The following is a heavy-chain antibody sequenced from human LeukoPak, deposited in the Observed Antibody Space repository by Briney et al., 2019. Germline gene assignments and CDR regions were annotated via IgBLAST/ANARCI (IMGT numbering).Heavy chain of an antibody. D-gene: IGHD6-13*01. V-gene: IGHV4-34*01. CDR1: GGSFSGYY. Sequence: SETLSLTCAVYGGSFSGYYWSWIRQPPGKGLEWIGEINHSGSTNYNPSLKSRVTISVDTSKNQFSLKLSSVTAADTAAYYCARGWVVYSSSWYVPELAYWGQGTLVTVSS. CDR2: INHSGST. CDR3: ARGWVVYSSSWYVPELAY. J-gene: IGHJ4*02.